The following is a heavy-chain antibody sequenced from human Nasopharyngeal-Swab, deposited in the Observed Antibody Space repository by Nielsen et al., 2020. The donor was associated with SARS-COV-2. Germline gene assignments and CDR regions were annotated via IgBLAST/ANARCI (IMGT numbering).Heavy chain of an antibody. D-gene: IGHD3-10*01. CDR3: AREGGLLWFGESPEGGWFDP. J-gene: IGHJ5*02. Sequence: GEFLKISCAASGFTFSSYETNWVRQAPGKGLEWVSYISSSGSTIYYADSVKGRFTISRDNAKNSLYLQMNSLRAEDTAVYYCAREGGLLWFGESPEGGWFDPWGQGTLVTVSS. V-gene: IGHV3-48*03. CDR1: GFTFSSYE. CDR2: ISSSGSTI.